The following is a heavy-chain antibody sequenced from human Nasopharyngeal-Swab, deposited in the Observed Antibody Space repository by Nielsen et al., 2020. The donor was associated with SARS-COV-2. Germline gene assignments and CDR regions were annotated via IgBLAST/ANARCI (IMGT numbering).Heavy chain of an antibody. V-gene: IGHV1-2*04. D-gene: IGHD2-21*02. CDR1: GYTFTGYY. Sequence: ASVKDSCKASGYTFTGYYMHWVRQAPGQGLEWMGWINPNSGGTNYAQKFQGWVTMTRDTSISTAYMELSRLRSDDTAVYYCARSHIVVVTDAFDIWGQGTMVTVSS. J-gene: IGHJ3*02. CDR2: INPNSGGT. CDR3: ARSHIVVVTDAFDI.